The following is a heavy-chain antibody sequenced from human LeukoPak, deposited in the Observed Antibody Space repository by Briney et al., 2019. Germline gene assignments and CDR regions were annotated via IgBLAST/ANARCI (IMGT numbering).Heavy chain of an antibody. J-gene: IGHJ2*01. CDR3: AKVGIRISLIVVVFTTADDWYFDL. CDR2: ISGSGGST. CDR1: GFRFSHYG. D-gene: IGHD3-22*01. Sequence: GGSLRLSCAASGFRFSHYGMSWVRQAPGKGLEWVSGISGSGGSTYYADSVKGRLTISRDNSKNTLYLQMDSLRAEDTAVYYCAKVGIRISLIVVVFTTADDWYFDLWGRGTLVTVSS. V-gene: IGHV3-23*01.